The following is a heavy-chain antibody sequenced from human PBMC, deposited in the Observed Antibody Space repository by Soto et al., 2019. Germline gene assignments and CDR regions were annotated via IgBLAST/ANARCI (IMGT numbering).Heavy chain of an antibody. Sequence: VASVKVSCKASGYTFTSYAMHWVRQAPGQRLEWMGWINAGNGNTKYSQKFQGRVTITRDTSASTAYMELSSLRSEDTAVYYCARGYSSGWAPDYWGQGTLVTVSS. CDR3: ARGYSSGWAPDY. CDR1: GYTFTSYA. V-gene: IGHV1-3*01. D-gene: IGHD6-19*01. CDR2: INAGNGNT. J-gene: IGHJ4*02.